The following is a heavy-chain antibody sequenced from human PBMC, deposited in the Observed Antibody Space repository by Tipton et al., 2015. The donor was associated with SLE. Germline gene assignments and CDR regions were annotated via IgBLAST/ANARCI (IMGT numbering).Heavy chain of an antibody. J-gene: IGHJ3*02. V-gene: IGHV4-34*01. CDR1: GGSFSGYY. CDR3: AREHIVVVTAPHAFDI. D-gene: IGHD2-21*02. CDR2: INHSGST. Sequence: LSLTCAVYGGSFSGYYWSWIRQPPGKGLEWIGEINHSGSTNYNPSLKSRVTISVDTSKNQFSLKLSSVTAADTAVYYCAREHIVVVTAPHAFDIWGQGTMVTVSS.